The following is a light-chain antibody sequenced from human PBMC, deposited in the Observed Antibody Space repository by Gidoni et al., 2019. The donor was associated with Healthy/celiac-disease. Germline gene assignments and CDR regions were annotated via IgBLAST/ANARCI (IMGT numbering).Light chain of an antibody. J-gene: IGKJ5*01. CDR2: AAS. CDR1: QSISSY. V-gene: IGKV1-39*01. Sequence: DIQMTQSPSSLSASVGDRVTITCRASQSISSYLNWYQQKPWKAPKLLIYAASSLQSGVPSRFSGSGSGTDFTLTISSLQPEDFATYYCQQSYSTLDFXXXTQLEIK. CDR3: QQSYSTLD.